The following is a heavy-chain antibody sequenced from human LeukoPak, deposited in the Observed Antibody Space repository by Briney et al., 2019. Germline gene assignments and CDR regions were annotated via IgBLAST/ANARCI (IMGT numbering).Heavy chain of an antibody. CDR3: ARGDYYYDSSGYPD. J-gene: IGHJ4*02. V-gene: IGHV3-7*04. CDR2: IKQDGSEK. D-gene: IGHD3-22*01. Sequence: PGGSLRLSCTASGFIFGDYYMSWIRQAPGRGLEWVANIKQDGSEKYYVDSVKGRFTISRDNAKNSLYLQMNSLRAEDTAVYYCARGDYYYDSSGYPDWGQGTLVTVSS. CDR1: GFIFGDYY.